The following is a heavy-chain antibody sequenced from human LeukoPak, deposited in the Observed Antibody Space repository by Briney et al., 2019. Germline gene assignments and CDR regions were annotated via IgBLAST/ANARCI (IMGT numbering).Heavy chain of an antibody. CDR2: FIPILGIA. V-gene: IGHV1-69*04. D-gene: IGHD2-2*02. CDR3: ARDLLDEVVPAAIGGGHYYYYYMDV. J-gene: IGHJ6*03. CDR1: GYTFTSYY. Sequence: SVKVFCKASGYTFTSYYMHWVRQAPGQGLEWMGRFIPILGIANYAQKFQRRVTITADISTSTAHMAQSSQRSEDMAVYYCARDLLDEVVPAAIGGGHYYYYYMDVWGKGTTVTVSS.